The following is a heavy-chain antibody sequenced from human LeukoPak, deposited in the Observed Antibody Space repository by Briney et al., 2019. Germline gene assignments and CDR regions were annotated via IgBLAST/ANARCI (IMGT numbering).Heavy chain of an antibody. V-gene: IGHV3-48*01. D-gene: IGHD3-22*01. CDR2: ISSSSSTI. Sequence: GGSLRLSCAASGFTFSSYSMNWVRQAPGKGLEWVSYISSSSSTIYYADSVKGRFTISRDNAKNSLYLQMNSLRAEDTAVYYCASSLYYYDRSGYSWGQGTLVTVSS. CDR3: ASSLYYYDRSGYS. CDR1: GFTFSSYS. J-gene: IGHJ4*02.